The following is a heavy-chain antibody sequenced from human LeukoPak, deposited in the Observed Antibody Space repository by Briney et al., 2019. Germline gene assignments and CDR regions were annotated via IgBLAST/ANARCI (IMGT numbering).Heavy chain of an antibody. D-gene: IGHD4-17*01. V-gene: IGHV3-7*01. Sequence: GGSLRLSCAASGFTFRSYWMSCVRQAPGKGLEWVANIKQDGSEKYYVDSVKGRFTISRDNAKNSLYLQMNSLRAEDTAVYYCAREATVTTSAFDYWGQGTLVTVSS. CDR3: AREATVTTSAFDY. CDR1: GFTFRSYW. J-gene: IGHJ4*02. CDR2: IKQDGSEK.